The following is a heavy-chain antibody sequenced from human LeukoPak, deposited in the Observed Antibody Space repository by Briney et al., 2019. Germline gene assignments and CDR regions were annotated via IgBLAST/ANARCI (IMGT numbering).Heavy chain of an antibody. Sequence: SVKVSGKASGGTFSSFGITWVRQAPGQGLEWMGGTIPIFGAKHYAQKFRGRVTVTADNSTTTTYMELSSLRFEDTALYYCASYSNWGDFDSWGQGTLVTVSS. CDR1: GGTFSSFG. CDR3: ASYSNWGDFDS. J-gene: IGHJ4*02. CDR2: TIPIFGAK. D-gene: IGHD7-27*01. V-gene: IGHV1-69*06.